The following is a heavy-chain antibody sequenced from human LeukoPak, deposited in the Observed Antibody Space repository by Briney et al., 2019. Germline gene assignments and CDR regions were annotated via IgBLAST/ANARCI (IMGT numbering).Heavy chain of an antibody. J-gene: IGHJ6*03. CDR2: IYTSGST. Sequence: PSQTLSLTCTVSGGSISSGTYYWSWIRQPAGKGLEWIGRIYTSGSTNYNPSLKSRVTISVDTSKNQFSLKLSSVTAADTAVYYCARGRGGDYYYYYYMDVWGKGTTVTVSS. CDR1: GGSISSGTYY. CDR3: ARGRGGDYYYYYYMDV. V-gene: IGHV4-61*02. D-gene: IGHD4-17*01.